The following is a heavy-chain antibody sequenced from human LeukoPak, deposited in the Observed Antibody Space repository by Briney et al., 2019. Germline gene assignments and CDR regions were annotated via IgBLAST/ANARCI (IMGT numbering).Heavy chain of an antibody. J-gene: IGHJ4*02. CDR1: GGSISSSSYY. V-gene: IGHV4-39*01. D-gene: IGHD3-3*02. Sequence: SETLSLTCTVSGGSISSSSYYWGWIRQPPGKGLEWIGSIYYSGCTYYNPSLKSRVTISVDTSKNQFSLKLSSVTAADTAVYYCATVHFWSGYYRFFDYWGQGTLVTVPS. CDR2: IYYSGCT. CDR3: ATVHFWSGYYRFFDY.